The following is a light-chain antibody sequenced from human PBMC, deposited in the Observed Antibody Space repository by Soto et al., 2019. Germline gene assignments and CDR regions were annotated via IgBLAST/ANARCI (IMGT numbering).Light chain of an antibody. CDR1: SRDVGAYDF. J-gene: IGLJ1*01. CDR2: DVS. CDR3: GSYTISSSRV. Sequence: QSVLTQPASVSGSPGQSITISCTGTSRDVGAYDFVSWYQQHPGKAPKLMIYDVSNRPSGVSTRFSGSKSGNTASLTISGLQAEDEADYYCGSYTISSSRVFGTGPQLTVL. V-gene: IGLV2-14*03.